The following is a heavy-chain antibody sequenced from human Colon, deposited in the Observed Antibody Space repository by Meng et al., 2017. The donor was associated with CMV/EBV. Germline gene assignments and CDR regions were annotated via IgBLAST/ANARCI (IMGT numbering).Heavy chain of an antibody. D-gene: IGHD3-3*02. J-gene: IGHJ4*02. Sequence: GESLKISCSASGFTFSHYAMHWVRQAPGKGLEWVALISYDGSNILYADSVEGRFTISRDNSKNTLYLQMNSLRAEDTAVYYCTKGEGNHFWSGYYPDYWGQGTLVTVSS. CDR1: GFTFSHYA. CDR3: TKGEGNHFWSGYYPDY. V-gene: IGHV3-30*04. CDR2: ISYDGSNI.